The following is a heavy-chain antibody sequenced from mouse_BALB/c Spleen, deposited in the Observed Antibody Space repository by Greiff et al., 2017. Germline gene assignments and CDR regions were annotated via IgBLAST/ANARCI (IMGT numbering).Heavy chain of an antibody. CDR3: ARSKLLRGAMDY. CDR2: ISYSGST. D-gene: IGHD1-1*01. J-gene: IGHJ4*01. V-gene: IGHV3-2*02. Sequence: VQLQQSGPGLVKPSQSLSLTCTVTGYSITSDYAWNWIRQFPGNKLEWMGYISYSGSTSYNPSLKSRISITRDTSKNQFFLQLNSVTTEDTATYYCARSKLLRGAMDYWGQGTSVTVSS. CDR1: GYSITSDYA.